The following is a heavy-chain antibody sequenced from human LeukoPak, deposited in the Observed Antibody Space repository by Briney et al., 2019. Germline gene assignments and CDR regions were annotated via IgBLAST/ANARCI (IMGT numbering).Heavy chain of an antibody. CDR1: RYTFTVYY. V-gene: IGHV1-2*02. D-gene: IGHD3-10*01. Sequence: GASVKVSCKASRYTFTVYYMHWVRQAPGQGLEWMGCINPNSGGTNYAQKFQGRVTMTRDTSISTAYMELSMLRSDDMAVYYCARDRRITMVRGVLRWFDPWGQGTLVSVSS. CDR3: ARDRRITMVRGVLRWFDP. J-gene: IGHJ5*02. CDR2: INPNSGGT.